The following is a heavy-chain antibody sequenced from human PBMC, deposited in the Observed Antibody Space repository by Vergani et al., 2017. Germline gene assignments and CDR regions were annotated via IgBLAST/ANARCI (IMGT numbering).Heavy chain of an antibody. CDR2: ISYDGNKK. CDR3: ARDFLTRVTTLDYYYMGV. D-gene: IGHD1-1*01. Sequence: QVQLVESGGNLVQPGRSLRLSCAAAGFKFSNFGMHWVRQVPGKGLEWVSVISYDGNKKNYADSVKGRFTISRDNSKNTLYLEMNALRAEDTAVYYCARDFLTRVTTLDYYYMGVWGKGTTVTVSS. V-gene: IGHV3-33*05. CDR1: GFKFSNFG. J-gene: IGHJ6*03.